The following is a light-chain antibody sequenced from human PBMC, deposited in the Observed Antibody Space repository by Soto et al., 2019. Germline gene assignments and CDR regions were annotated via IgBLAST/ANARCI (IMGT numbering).Light chain of an antibody. CDR3: QQYNNLPPVT. V-gene: IGKV3-15*01. Sequence: EGVMTQSPGTLSLSPGERATLSCRASQSVYNNLAWYQQKPGQAPRLLIYGASTRATGIPARFSGSGSGTEFTLTISSLQSEDFAVYFCQQYNNLPPVTFGPGGKVAV. J-gene: IGKJ3*01. CDR1: QSVYNN. CDR2: GAS.